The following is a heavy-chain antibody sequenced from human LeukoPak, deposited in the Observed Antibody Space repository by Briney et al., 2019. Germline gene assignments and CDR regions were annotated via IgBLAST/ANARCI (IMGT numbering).Heavy chain of an antibody. D-gene: IGHD6-19*01. CDR3: TNGPHISSAFYYFDY. Sequence: GGSLRLSCAASGFTFSSHGMSWVRQAPGKGLEWVSTISGSGGTTYYADFVKGRFTISRDNSKNTVYQQMNSLRAEDTAVFYCTNGPHISSAFYYFDYWGLGTQVTVSS. V-gene: IGHV3-23*01. J-gene: IGHJ4*01. CDR1: GFTFSSHG. CDR2: ISGSGGTT.